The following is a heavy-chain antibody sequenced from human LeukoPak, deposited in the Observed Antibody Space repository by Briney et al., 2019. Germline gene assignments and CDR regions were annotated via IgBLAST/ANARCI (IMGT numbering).Heavy chain of an antibody. D-gene: IGHD3-10*01. Sequence: ASVKVSCKASGYTFTSYYMHWVRQAPGQGLEWMGIINPSGGSTSYAQKFQGRVTMTRDTSTSTVYMELSSLRSEDTAVYYCARDRGYYYGSGSYYSSGNAFDIRGQGTMVTVSS. J-gene: IGHJ3*02. CDR2: INPSGGST. CDR3: ARDRGYYYGSGSYYSSGNAFDI. V-gene: IGHV1-46*01. CDR1: GYTFTSYY.